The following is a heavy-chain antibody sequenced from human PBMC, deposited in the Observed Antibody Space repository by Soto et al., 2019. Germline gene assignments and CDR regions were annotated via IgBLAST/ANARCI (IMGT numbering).Heavy chain of an antibody. Sequence: EVQLVESGGGLVQPGRSLRLSCAASGFTLDDYAMHWVRQVPGKGLEWVSGIHWNSGSIGYGDSVKGRFAISRDNAKNSLHLQMNSLSAEDTAFYYCVKDESINWYSGHFRHWGQGTLVTVSS. D-gene: IGHD6-13*01. J-gene: IGHJ1*01. V-gene: IGHV3-9*01. CDR1: GFTLDDYA. CDR3: VKDESINWYSGHFRH. CDR2: IHWNSGSI.